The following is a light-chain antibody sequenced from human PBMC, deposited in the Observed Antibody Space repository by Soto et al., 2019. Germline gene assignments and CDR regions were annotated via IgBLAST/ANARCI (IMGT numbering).Light chain of an antibody. CDR2: EVR. CDR3: SSYTTSGTPYV. V-gene: IGLV2-14*01. J-gene: IGLJ1*01. Sequence: QAVVTQPASVSGSPGQSITISCAGSNSDIGSYKYVSWFQQHPGNAPKLIISEVRDRPSGVSTRFSGSKSGNTASLTISGLQPEDEADYYCSSYTTSGTPYVFGTGTKVTVL. CDR1: NSDIGSYKY.